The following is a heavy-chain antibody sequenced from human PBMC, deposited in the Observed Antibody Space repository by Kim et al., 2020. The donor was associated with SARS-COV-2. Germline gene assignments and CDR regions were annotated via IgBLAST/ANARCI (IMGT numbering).Heavy chain of an antibody. J-gene: IGHJ5*02. CDR1: GYTFTSYA. Sequence: ASVKVSCKASGYTFTSYAMNWVRQAPGQGLEWMGWINTNTGNPTYAQGFTGRFVFSLDTSVSTAYLQISSLKAEDTAVYYCARDIGSFLERWFDPWGQGTLVTVSS. D-gene: IGHD3-3*01. CDR3: ARDIGSFLERWFDP. CDR2: INTNTGNP. V-gene: IGHV7-4-1*02.